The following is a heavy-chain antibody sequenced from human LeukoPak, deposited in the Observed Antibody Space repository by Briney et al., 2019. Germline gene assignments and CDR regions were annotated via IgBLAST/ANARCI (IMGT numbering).Heavy chain of an antibody. J-gene: IGHJ4*02. V-gene: IGHV3-33*06. CDR2: IWYDGSNK. Sequence: PGRSLRLSCAASGFTFSSYGMHWVRQAPGKELEWVAVIWYDGSNKYYADSVKGRFTISRDNSKNTLYLQMNSLRAEDTAVYYCAKDLTYYYDSSGYYSGGFDYWGQGTLVTVSS. CDR1: GFTFSSYG. CDR3: AKDLTYYYDSSGYYSGGFDY. D-gene: IGHD3-22*01.